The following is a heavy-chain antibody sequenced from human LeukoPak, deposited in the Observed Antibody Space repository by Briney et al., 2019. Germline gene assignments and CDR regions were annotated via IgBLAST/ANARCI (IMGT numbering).Heavy chain of an antibody. CDR1: GFTFSSYW. CDR2: IKQDGSET. V-gene: IGHV3-7*01. CDR3: ARDGRRAYYDSSGYLV. Sequence: GGSLRLSCAAAGFTFSSYWMSWVRHAPGKGLGWVANIKQDGSETYYVDSVKGRFTISRDNAKNSLYLQMNSLRAEDTAVYYCARDGRRAYYDSSGYLVWGQGTLVTVSS. J-gene: IGHJ4*02. D-gene: IGHD3-22*01.